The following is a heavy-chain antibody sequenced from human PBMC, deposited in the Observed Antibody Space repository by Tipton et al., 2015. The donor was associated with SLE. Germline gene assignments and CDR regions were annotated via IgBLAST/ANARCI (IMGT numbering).Heavy chain of an antibody. V-gene: IGHV4-39*01. CDR1: GGSISSSGYY. D-gene: IGHD1-26*01. Sequence: TLSLTCTVSGGSISSSGYYWGWIRQPPGKGLEWIGSIYYSGSTYYNPSLKSRVTISVDTPKNQFSLKLSSVTAADTAVYYCARLTVGANGDGFDIWGQGTMVTVSS. J-gene: IGHJ3*02. CDR2: IYYSGST. CDR3: ARLTVGANGDGFDI.